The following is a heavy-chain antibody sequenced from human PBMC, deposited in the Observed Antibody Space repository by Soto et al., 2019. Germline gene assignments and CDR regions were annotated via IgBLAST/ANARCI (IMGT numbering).Heavy chain of an antibody. CDR1: GYTFTGYY. Sequence: ASVKVSCKASGYTFTGYYMHWVRQAPGQGLEWMGWINPNSGGTNYAQKFQGRVTMTRDTSISTAYMELSRLRSDDTAVYYCARDRATIVVLPAASGLWLDPWGQGTLVTVSS. D-gene: IGHD2-2*01. J-gene: IGHJ5*02. CDR2: INPNSGGT. V-gene: IGHV1-2*02. CDR3: ARDRATIVVLPAASGLWLDP.